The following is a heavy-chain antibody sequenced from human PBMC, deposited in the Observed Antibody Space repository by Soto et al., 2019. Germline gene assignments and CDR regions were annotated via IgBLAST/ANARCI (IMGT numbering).Heavy chain of an antibody. J-gene: IGHJ4*02. CDR1: GYTFTSSY. CDR3: ARPPREAAYCSGGTCYSLHY. D-gene: IGHD2-15*01. Sequence: GASVKVSCKTSGYTFTSSYIHWVRQAPGQGLEWMGIINPSDGSTTYAQKFQGRVTMTRDTSTSAVYMELSSLTSDDTAVYYCARPPREAAYCSGGTCYSLHYWGQGTPVTVSS. V-gene: IGHV1-46*01. CDR2: INPSDGST.